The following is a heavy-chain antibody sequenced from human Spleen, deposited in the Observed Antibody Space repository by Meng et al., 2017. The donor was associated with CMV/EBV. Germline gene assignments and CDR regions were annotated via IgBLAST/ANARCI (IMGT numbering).Heavy chain of an antibody. CDR2: MSYDGTEE. CDR3: AKAPYSGGFDS. CDR1: GFIFGSYS. Sequence: GESLKISCVGSGFIFGSYSIHWVRQPPGKGLEWVAVMSYDGTEENYADSVKGRFTISRDNYRHMLYLQMNNLRAEDTAVYYCAKAPYSGGFDSWGQGTLVTVSS. V-gene: IGHV3-30-3*02. J-gene: IGHJ4*02. D-gene: IGHD3-10*01.